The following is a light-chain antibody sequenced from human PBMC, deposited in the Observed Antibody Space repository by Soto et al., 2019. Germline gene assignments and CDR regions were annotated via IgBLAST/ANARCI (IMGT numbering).Light chain of an antibody. CDR1: QTISVY. CDR3: QKYNSAPWT. CDR2: AAS. V-gene: IGKV1-27*01. J-gene: IGKJ1*01. Sequence: DIQMTQSPSSPSASVGDTVIITCRASQTISVYLNWYQQIAGKAPKLLIYAASTLQSGVPSRFSGSGSGTDFTLTISSLQPEDVATYYCQKYNSAPWTFGQGTKVDIK.